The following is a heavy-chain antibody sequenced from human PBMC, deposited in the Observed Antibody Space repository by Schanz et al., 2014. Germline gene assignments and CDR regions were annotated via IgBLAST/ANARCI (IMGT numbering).Heavy chain of an antibody. Sequence: EVQLVESGGGLVQPGGSLRLSCAASGFTFSSYWMSWVRQAPGKGLEWVANIKQDGSEKCYVDSVQGRFTISRDNAKNSLYTKTNSMSAEDTAVEDCARDGYNAYDLKRGDYWGQGTQVAVSS. CDR2: IKQDGSEK. D-gene: IGHD5-12*01. J-gene: IGHJ4*02. CDR3: ARDGYNAYDLKRGDY. V-gene: IGHV3-7*01. CDR1: GFTFSSYW.